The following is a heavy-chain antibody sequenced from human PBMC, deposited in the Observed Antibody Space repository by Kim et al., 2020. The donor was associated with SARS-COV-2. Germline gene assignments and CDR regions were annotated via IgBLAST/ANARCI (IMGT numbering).Heavy chain of an antibody. J-gene: IGHJ4*02. CDR3: AKDMVRGVIPFDY. D-gene: IGHD3-10*01. Sequence: SADSVKGRFTISRDNSKNTLYLQMNSLRAEDTAVYYCAKDMVRGVIPFDYWGQGTLVTVSS. V-gene: IGHV3-23*01.